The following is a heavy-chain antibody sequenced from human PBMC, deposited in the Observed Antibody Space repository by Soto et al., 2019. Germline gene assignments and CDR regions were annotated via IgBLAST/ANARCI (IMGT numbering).Heavy chain of an antibody. CDR2: ISSSSSTI. CDR3: ARDEGSSSWLDF. Sequence: GGSLRLSCAASGFTFSIYSMNWVRQAPGKGLEWVSYISSSSSTIHYADSVKGRFTISRDNAKNSLYLQMNSLRAEDTAVYYCARDEGSSSWLDFWGQGSLVTVSS. CDR1: GFTFSIYS. V-gene: IGHV3-48*01. J-gene: IGHJ4*02. D-gene: IGHD6-13*01.